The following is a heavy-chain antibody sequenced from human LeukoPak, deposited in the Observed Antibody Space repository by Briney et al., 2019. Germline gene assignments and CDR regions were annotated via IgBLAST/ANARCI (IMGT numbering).Heavy chain of an antibody. V-gene: IGHV1-46*01. D-gene: IGHD3-10*01. CDR3: ARDAGITMVRDNWFDP. J-gene: IGHJ5*02. CDR1: GYTFTSYY. CDR2: INPSGGST. Sequence: GASVKVSCKASGYTFTSYYMHWVRRAPGQGLEWMGIINPSGGSTSYAQKFQGRVTMTRDTSTSTVYMELSSLRSEDTAVYYCARDAGITMVRDNWFDPWGQGTLVTVSS.